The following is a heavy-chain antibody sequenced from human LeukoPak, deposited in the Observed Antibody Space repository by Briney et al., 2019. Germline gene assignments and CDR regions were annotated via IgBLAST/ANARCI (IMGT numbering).Heavy chain of an antibody. CDR1: EITFTNYW. CDR2: LKQDGSQK. D-gene: IGHD5-18*01. J-gene: IGHJ4*02. V-gene: IGHV3-7*01. CDR3: ARQRHNYGYSFLDY. Sequence: PGGSLRLSCAASEITFTNYWMTWVRQAPGKGLEWVASLKQDGSQKFYVDSVKGRFTISRDNAKNSLYLQMNSLRAEDTAVYYCARQRHNYGYSFLDYWGQGTLVTVSS.